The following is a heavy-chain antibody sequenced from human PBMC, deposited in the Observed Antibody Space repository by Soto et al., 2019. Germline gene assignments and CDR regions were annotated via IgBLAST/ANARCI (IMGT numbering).Heavy chain of an antibody. V-gene: IGHV1-18*01. CDR3: ARGRYGDY. CDR1: GYTFTSYG. CDR2: ISAHNGNT. J-gene: IGHJ4*02. Sequence: VHLVQSGAEVKKPGASVKVSCKCSGYTFTSYGITWVRQAPGQGLEWMGWISAHNGNTNYAQKLQGRVTVTRDTSTGTAYMELRSLRSDDTAVYYCARGRYGDYWGQGALVTVSS. D-gene: IGHD1-1*01.